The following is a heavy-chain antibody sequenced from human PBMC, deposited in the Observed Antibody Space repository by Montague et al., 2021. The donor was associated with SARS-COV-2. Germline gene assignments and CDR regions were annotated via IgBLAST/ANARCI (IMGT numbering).Heavy chain of an antibody. Sequence: SETLSLTYTVSGGSVSSSSYYWGWIRQPPGKGLEWIGRIYYTGSTYYNPSLKSRVTISVDTSKNQFSLKLSSVTTADTAVYYCARPITGSGNAFDLWGQGTMVTVSS. CDR3: ARPITGSGNAFDL. V-gene: IGHV4-39*01. D-gene: IGHD3-10*01. CDR1: GGSVSSSSYY. CDR2: IYYTGST. J-gene: IGHJ3*01.